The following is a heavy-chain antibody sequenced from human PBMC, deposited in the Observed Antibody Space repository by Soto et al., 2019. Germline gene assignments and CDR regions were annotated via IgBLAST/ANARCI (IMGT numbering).Heavy chain of an antibody. Sequence: GGSLRLSCETSGLTFSSYWMSWVRQAPGKGLEWVANIKQDGSEKYYVDSVKGRFTISRDNAKNSLYLQMNSLRAEDTAVYYCARDYYDSSVYWAPWGQGTLVTVSS. CDR2: IKQDGSEK. D-gene: IGHD3-22*01. CDR3: ARDYYDSSVYWAP. V-gene: IGHV3-7*03. CDR1: GLTFSSYW. J-gene: IGHJ5*02.